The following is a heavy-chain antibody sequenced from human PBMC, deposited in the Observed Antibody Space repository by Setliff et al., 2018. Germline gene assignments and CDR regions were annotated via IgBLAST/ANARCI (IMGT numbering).Heavy chain of an antibody. V-gene: IGHV4-4*08. Sequence: SETLSLTCTVSDGSSSSHYWSWIRQPPGKGLEWIGHIYTSWSTIYNSSLKSRLTISLDTSKNQFSLTLSSVTAADTAVYYCARMSGFLYMDVWGKGTTVTVSS. CDR2: IYTSWST. J-gene: IGHJ6*03. CDR3: ARMSGFLYMDV. D-gene: IGHD3-3*01. CDR1: DGSSSSHY.